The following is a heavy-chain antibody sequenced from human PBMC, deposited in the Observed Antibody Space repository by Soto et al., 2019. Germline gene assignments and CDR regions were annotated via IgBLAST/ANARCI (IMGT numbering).Heavy chain of an antibody. D-gene: IGHD3-10*01. CDR1: GYTFTSYG. CDR3: ARDPRLWFGELSWFDP. J-gene: IGHJ5*02. V-gene: IGHV1-18*01. CDR2: ISAYNGNT. Sequence: QVQLVQSGAEVKKPGASVKVSYKASGYTFTSYGISWVRQAPGQGLEWMGWISAYNGNTNYAQKLQGRVTMTTDTSTSTAYMALRSLRSDDTAVYYCARDPRLWFGELSWFDPWGQGTLVTVSS.